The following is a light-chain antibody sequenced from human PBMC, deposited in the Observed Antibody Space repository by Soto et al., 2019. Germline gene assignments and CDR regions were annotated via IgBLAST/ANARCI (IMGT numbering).Light chain of an antibody. CDR2: SNN. Sequence: QSVLTQPPSASGTPGQRVTISCSGSNSNIGTNTVNWYQQLPGTAPKLLIYSNNQRPSGVPDRFSGSKSGTSASLAISGLQSEDDADYYCSAWDDILSGYVFGTGTK. J-gene: IGLJ1*01. V-gene: IGLV1-44*01. CDR1: NSNIGTNT. CDR3: SAWDDILSGYV.